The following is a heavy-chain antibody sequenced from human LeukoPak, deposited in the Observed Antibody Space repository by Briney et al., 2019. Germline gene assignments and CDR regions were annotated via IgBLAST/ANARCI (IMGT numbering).Heavy chain of an antibody. CDR1: GFSLSNHW. CDR2: IRQDGGDS. V-gene: IGHV3-7*01. J-gene: IGHJ4*02. Sequence: GGSLRLSCAASGFSLSNHWMAGVLQTPGKGLEWVANIRQDGGDSYYVDSVRGRFTISRDNAKSSVFLQMNSLRAEDTAVYYCARVSGTHYPVDYWGQGTLVTVSS. CDR3: ARVSGTHYPVDY. D-gene: IGHD1-26*01.